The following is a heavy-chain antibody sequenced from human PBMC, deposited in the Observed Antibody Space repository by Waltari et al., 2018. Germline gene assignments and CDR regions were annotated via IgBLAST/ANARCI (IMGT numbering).Heavy chain of an antibody. CDR1: GGSISSSSYY. D-gene: IGHD6-19*01. CDR2: IYYSGST. J-gene: IGHJ4*02. CDR3: ARITVAGTKCFDY. V-gene: IGHV4-39*01. Sequence: QLQLQESGPGLVKPSETLSLTCTVSGGSISSSSYYWGWIRQPPGKGLEWIGGIYYSGSTYYNPSLKSRVTISVDTSKNQFSLKLSSVTAADTAVYYCARITVAGTKCFDYWGQGTLATVSS.